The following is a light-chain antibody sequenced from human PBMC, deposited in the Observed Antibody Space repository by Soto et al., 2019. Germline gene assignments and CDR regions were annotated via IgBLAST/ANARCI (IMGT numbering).Light chain of an antibody. CDR2: DAS. CDR1: ESVRTY. CDR3: QQYGSSPRT. J-gene: IGKJ1*01. Sequence: ETILTQFPATLSLSPGERATLSYRASESVRTYLAWYQQKPGQSPRLLIYDASKRATGIPDRFSGSGSGTDFTLTISRLEPEDFAVYYCQQYGSSPRTFGQGTKVDIK. V-gene: IGKV3-20*01.